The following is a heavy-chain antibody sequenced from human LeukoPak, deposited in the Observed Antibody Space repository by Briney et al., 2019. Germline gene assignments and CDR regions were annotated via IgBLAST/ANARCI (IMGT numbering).Heavy chain of an antibody. D-gene: IGHD5-12*01. J-gene: IGHJ6*03. CDR2: IKQDGSEK. CDR3: ARGGYSGYDQRYYMDV. Sequence: GGSLRLSCAASGFTFSSYWMSWVRQAPGKGLEWVANIKQDGSEKYYVDSVKGRFTISRDNAKNSLYLQMNSLRAEDTAVYYCARGGYSGYDQRYYMDVWGKGTTVTVSS. CDR1: GFTFSSYW. V-gene: IGHV3-7*01.